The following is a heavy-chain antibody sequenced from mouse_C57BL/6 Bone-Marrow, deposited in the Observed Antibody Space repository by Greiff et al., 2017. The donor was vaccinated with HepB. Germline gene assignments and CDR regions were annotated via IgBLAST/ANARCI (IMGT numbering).Heavy chain of an antibody. D-gene: IGHD1-1*01. CDR2: INPYNGGT. CDR1: GYTFTDYY. V-gene: IGHV1-19*01. J-gene: IGHJ4*01. CDR3: APDGSSHYYAMDY. Sequence: EVHLVESGPVLVKPGASVKMSCKASGYTFTDYYMNWVKQSHGKSLEWIGVINPYNGGTSYNQKFKGKATLTVDKSSSTAYMELNSLTSEDSAVYYCAPDGSSHYYAMDYWGQGTSVTVSS.